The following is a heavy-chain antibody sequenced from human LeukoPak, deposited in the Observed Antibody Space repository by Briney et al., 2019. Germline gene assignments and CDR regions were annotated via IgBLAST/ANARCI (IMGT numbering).Heavy chain of an antibody. CDR1: GYSINNYW. CDR3: ARQEYCSGGSCYTWFDP. D-gene: IGHD2-15*01. Sequence: GESLKISCKGSGYSINNYWIGWVRQMPGKGLEWMGIIYPADSDIRYSPSFQGQITISADKSISTVYLQWSSLKASDTAMYYCARQEYCSGGSCYTWFDPWGQGTLVTVSS. J-gene: IGHJ5*02. CDR2: IYPADSDI. V-gene: IGHV5-51*01.